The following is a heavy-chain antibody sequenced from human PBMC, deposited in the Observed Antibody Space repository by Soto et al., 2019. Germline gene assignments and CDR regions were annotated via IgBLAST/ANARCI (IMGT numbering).Heavy chain of an antibody. CDR3: ARSSYSSIAVTQFDS. D-gene: IGHD6-19*01. V-gene: IGHV4-61*08. CDR2: VYYSGNT. J-gene: IGHJ4*02. CDR1: CDSINSVDYY. Sequence: PSETLSLTCAVSCDSINSVDYYWSWIRQPPGKGLEWIGYVYYSGNTNYNPSLKSRVTISVDRSKKQFSLKLRSVTAGDTAVYYCARSSYSSIAVTQFDSWGQGTRVTVSS.